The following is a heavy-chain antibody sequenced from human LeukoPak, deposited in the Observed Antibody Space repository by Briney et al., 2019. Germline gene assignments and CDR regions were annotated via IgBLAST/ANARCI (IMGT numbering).Heavy chain of an antibody. V-gene: IGHV3-21*06. CDR2: ISSSGTYI. CDR1: GFTFSIYS. CDR3: ATKGDSSGPL. Sequence: PGGSLRLSCAASGFTFSIYSMNWVRQAPGKGLEWVSSISSSGTYINYADSVKGRFTISRDNAKNSLYLQMSSLRAEDTAVYYCATKGDSSGPLWGQGTLVTVSS. J-gene: IGHJ4*02. D-gene: IGHD3-22*01.